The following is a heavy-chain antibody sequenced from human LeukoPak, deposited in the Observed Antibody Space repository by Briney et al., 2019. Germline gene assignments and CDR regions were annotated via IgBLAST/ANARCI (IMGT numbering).Heavy chain of an antibody. CDR3: ARAGRFLNG. J-gene: IGHJ4*02. Sequence: PGGSLTLSCTASGFTFSSYEMNWVRQAPGKGLEWVSYISSSGSTIYYADSVKGRFTISRDNAKNSLYLQMNSLRAEDTAVYYCARAGRFLNGWGQGTLVTVSS. CDR1: GFTFSSYE. V-gene: IGHV3-48*03. D-gene: IGHD3-3*01. CDR2: ISSSGSTI.